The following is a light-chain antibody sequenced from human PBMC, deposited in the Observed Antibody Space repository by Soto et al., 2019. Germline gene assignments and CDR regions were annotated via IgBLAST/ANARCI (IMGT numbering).Light chain of an antibody. CDR1: QSIANY. V-gene: IGKV1-39*01. CDR3: QPSFSPPLT. CDR2: AAS. Sequence: DTQMKQNTSSLSASVGDRVTITRRASQSIANYLNWYQQKPGTAPKLLIFAASSLQSGVPSRLSGSGSGTDFTLTISSLQPEDFATYYCQPSFSPPLTFVLGTKVDSK. J-gene: IGKJ4*01.